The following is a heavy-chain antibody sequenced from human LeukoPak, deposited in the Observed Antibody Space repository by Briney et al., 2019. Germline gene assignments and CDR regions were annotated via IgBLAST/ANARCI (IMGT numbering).Heavy chain of an antibody. CDR1: GGTLSSYV. Sequence: SVKVSCKASGGTLSSYVIDWVRQAPGQGLEWMGGIIPLFGTPNYAQRFQGRLTITADESTNTVYMELSSLRFDDTAVYYCASLPETYSSGLYTVDYWGQGTLLTVSS. CDR2: IIPLFGTP. V-gene: IGHV1-69*01. J-gene: IGHJ4*02. CDR3: ASLPETYSSGLYTVDY. D-gene: IGHD6-19*01.